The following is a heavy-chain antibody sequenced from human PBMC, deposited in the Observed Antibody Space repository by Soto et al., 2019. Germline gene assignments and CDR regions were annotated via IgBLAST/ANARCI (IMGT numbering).Heavy chain of an antibody. D-gene: IGHD3-16*02. CDR2: INAGNGNT. CDR3: ARVIWGPTYYDYVWGSFRHPPEWVDY. Sequence: ASVKVSCKASGYTFTSYAMHWVRQAPGQRLEWMGWINAGNGNTKYSQKFQGRVTITRDTSASTAYMELSSLRSEDTAVYYCARVIWGPTYYDYVWGSFRHPPEWVDYRGQGTLVTVSS. J-gene: IGHJ4*02. V-gene: IGHV1-3*01. CDR1: GYTFTSYA.